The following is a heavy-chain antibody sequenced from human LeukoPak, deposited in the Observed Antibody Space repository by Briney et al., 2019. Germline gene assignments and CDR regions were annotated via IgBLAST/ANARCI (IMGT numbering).Heavy chain of an antibody. CDR1: GYTFTGYY. D-gene: IGHD6-19*01. Sequence: ASVKVSCKASGYTFTGYYMHWVRQAPGQGLEWMGIINPSGGSTSYAQKFQGRVTMTRDMSTSTVYMELSSLRSEDTAVYYCARGAGPYYFDYWGQGTLVTVSS. CDR3: ARGAGPYYFDY. V-gene: IGHV1-46*01. J-gene: IGHJ4*02. CDR2: INPSGGST.